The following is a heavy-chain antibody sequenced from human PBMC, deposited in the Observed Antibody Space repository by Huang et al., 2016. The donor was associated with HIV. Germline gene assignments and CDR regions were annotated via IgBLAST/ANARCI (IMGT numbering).Heavy chain of an antibody. CDR1: GFSLSNARMG. D-gene: IGHD3-10*01. V-gene: IGHV2-26*01. Sequence: QVTLKESGPVLVKPTETLTLTCTVSGFSLSNARMGVSWIRQPPGKALEWLAHIFSNDEKSNSTSLQSRLTISKDTSKSQVVLTMTNMDSVDTATYYCARLRFGELVGAFDIWGQGTMVTVSS. J-gene: IGHJ3*02. CDR3: ARLRFGELVGAFDI. CDR2: IFSNDEK.